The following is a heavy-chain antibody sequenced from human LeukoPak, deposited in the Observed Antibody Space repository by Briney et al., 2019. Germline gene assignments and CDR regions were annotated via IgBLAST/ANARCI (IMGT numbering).Heavy chain of an antibody. CDR3: AREGGGHCSSTSCLKYYFDY. Sequence: GGSLRLSCAASGFTFSSYWMSWVRQAPGKGLEWVANIKQDGSEKYYVDSVKGRFTISRDNAKNSLYLQMNSLRAEDTAVYYCAREGGGHCSSTSCLKYYFDYWGQGTLVTVSS. CDR1: GFTFSSYW. J-gene: IGHJ4*02. D-gene: IGHD2-2*01. V-gene: IGHV3-7*01. CDR2: IKQDGSEK.